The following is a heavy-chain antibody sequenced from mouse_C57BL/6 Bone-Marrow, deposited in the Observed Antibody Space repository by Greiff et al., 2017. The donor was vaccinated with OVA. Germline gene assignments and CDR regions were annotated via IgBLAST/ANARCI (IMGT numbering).Heavy chain of an antibody. J-gene: IGHJ2*01. CDR2: IDPENGDT. V-gene: IGHV14-4*01. CDR3: TTYRY. Sequence: VQLQQSGAELVRPGASVKLSCTASGFNIKDDYMHWVKERPDKGLEWIGWIDPENGDTEYASKFQGKATITADTSTKTVYLHFSSLTSEDTAVYYCTTYRYWGQGTTLTVSA. CDR1: GFNIKDDY.